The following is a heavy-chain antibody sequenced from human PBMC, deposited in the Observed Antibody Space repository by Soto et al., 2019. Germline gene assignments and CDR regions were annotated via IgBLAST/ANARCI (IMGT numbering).Heavy chain of an antibody. CDR2: ISSGHGDI. CDR1: GFTFSSYS. CDR3: ALLTSGWYGDFDF. J-gene: IGHJ4*02. Sequence: DVQLVESGGGLVKPGGSLTLSCAASGFTFSSYSLSWVRQAPGKGLEWVSSISSGHGDIYYADSVKGRFIGSRDNAKNLLFLKMNNLRVEDTAVYYCALLTSGWYGDFDFWGQGTLVTVSS. D-gene: IGHD6-19*01. V-gene: IGHV3-21*01.